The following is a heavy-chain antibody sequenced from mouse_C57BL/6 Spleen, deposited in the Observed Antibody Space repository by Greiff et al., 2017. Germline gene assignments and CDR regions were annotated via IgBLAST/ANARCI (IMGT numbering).Heavy chain of an antibody. Sequence: QVQLQQSGPGLVPPSQSLSIPCTVSGFSLTSSGVHWFRQSPGKGLEWLGVIWSGGSTDYNAAFISRLSISKDNSKSQVFFKMNSLQADDTAIYYCARERVSTMVTTGYFDYWGQGTTLTVSS. V-gene: IGHV2-2*01. D-gene: IGHD2-2*01. CDR2: IWSGGST. CDR1: GFSLTSSG. CDR3: ARERVSTMVTTGYFDY. J-gene: IGHJ2*01.